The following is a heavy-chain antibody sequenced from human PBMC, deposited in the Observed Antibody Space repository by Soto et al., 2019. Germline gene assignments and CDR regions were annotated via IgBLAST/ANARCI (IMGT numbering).Heavy chain of an antibody. CDR3: ARAGGDGAVSYDGMEV. Sequence: KPSETLSLTCTVSDGSISSYYWSWIRQPPGKGLEWIGYIYYSVSTNYNPPLKSRVTISVDTSKNQFSLKLSSVTAADTAVYYCARAGGDGAVSYDGMEVWGQGTTV. J-gene: IGHJ6*02. V-gene: IGHV4-59*01. CDR2: IYYSVST. D-gene: IGHD3-16*01. CDR1: DGSISSYY.